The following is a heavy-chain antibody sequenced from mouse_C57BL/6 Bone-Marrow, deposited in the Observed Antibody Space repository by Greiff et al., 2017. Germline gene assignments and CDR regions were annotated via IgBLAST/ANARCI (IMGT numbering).Heavy chain of an antibody. CDR2: IYPRSGNT. D-gene: IGHD1-1*01. CDR3: ARVGLLLFDY. Sequence: VQLQQSGAELARPGASVKLSCKASGYTFTSYGISWVKQRTGQGLEWIGEIYPRSGNTYYNQKFKGKATLTVAKSSSPAYMELRSLTSEDSAVYYCARVGLLLFDYWGQGTTLTVSS. V-gene: IGHV1-81*01. J-gene: IGHJ2*01. CDR1: GYTFTSYG.